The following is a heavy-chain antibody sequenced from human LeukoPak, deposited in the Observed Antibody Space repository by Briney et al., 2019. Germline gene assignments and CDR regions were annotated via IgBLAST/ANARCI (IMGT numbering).Heavy chain of an antibody. CDR2: IIPIFGTA. V-gene: IGHV1-69*05. D-gene: IGHD3-10*01. J-gene: IGHJ5*02. CDR3: ARVVTYGSGSYYWFDP. CDR1: GYSFIKNG. Sequence: GASVKVSCKTSGYSFIKNGINWVRQAPGQGLEWMGGIIPIFGTANYAQKFQGRVTITTDESTSTAYMELSSLRSEDTAVYYCARVVTYGSGSYYWFDPWGQGTLVTVSS.